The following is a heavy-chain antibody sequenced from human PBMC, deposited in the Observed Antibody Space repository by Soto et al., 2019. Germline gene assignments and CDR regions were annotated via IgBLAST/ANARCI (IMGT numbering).Heavy chain of an antibody. CDR1: GFTFSTYW. Sequence: PGGSLRLSCAASGFTFSTYWMDWVRQTPGKGLEWVANINQDGSEKNYVDSVKGRFTIYRDNAKNSLYLQMSSLTAEDSALYYCSRSLDSSGQGTLVTVSS. CDR3: SRSLDS. CDR2: INQDGSEK. V-gene: IGHV3-7*01. J-gene: IGHJ4*02.